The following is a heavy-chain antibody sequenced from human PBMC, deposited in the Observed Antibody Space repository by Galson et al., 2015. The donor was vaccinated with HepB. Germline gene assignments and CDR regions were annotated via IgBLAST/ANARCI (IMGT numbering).Heavy chain of an antibody. CDR1: GFTFSTSW. D-gene: IGHD3-10*01. J-gene: IGHJ3*02. Sequence: SLRLSCAASGFTFSTSWMHWVRQAPGKGLVWVSRINPDGSNTHYADSVKGRFTISRDNAKNTLYLQMNSLRAEDTAVYYCARDLRVLLWFGELLSHQVFDIWGQGTMVTVSS. V-gene: IGHV3-74*01. CDR3: ARDLRVLLWFGELLSHQVFDI. CDR2: INPDGSNT.